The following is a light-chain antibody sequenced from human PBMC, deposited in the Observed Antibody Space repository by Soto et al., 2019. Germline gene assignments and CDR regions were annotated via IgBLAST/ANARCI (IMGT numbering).Light chain of an antibody. V-gene: IGLV1-40*01. CDR3: QSYDSSLSGWL. CDR2: GNT. J-gene: IGLJ2*01. CDR1: SSNIGAGYD. Sequence: QTVVTQPPSVSGAPGQRVTISCTGSSSNIGAGYDVHWYQQLPGTAPKLLVHGNTDRPSGVPDRFSGSKSGTSASLAITGLQAEDEADYYCQSYDSSLSGWLFGGGTKLIVL.